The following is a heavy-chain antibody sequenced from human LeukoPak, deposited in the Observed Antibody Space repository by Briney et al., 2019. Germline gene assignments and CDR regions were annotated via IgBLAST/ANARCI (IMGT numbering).Heavy chain of an antibody. V-gene: IGHV1-2*06. J-gene: IGHJ4*02. CDR2: INPNSGGT. D-gene: IGHD6-19*01. CDR1: GYTFTGYY. Sequence: ASVKVSCKASGYTFTGYYMHWVRRAPGQGLEWMGRINPNSGGTNYAQKFQGRVTMTRDTSISTAYMELSRLRSDDTAVYYCARDPRIAVAGKYFDYWGQGTLVTVSS. CDR3: ARDPRIAVAGKYFDY.